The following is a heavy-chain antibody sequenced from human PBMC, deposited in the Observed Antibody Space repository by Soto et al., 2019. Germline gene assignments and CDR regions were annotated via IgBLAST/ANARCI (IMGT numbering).Heavy chain of an antibody. CDR2: MNPNSGNT. CDR3: ARGREGYYYGSGSQPLDAFDI. V-gene: IGHV1-8*01. J-gene: IGHJ3*02. Sequence: ASVKVSCKASGYTFTSYYINWVRHATGRGLEWMGWMNPNSGNTGYAQKFQGRVTMTRNTSISTAYMELSSLRSEDTAVYYCARGREGYYYGSGSQPLDAFDIWGQGTMVTVSS. D-gene: IGHD3-10*01. CDR1: GYTFTSYY.